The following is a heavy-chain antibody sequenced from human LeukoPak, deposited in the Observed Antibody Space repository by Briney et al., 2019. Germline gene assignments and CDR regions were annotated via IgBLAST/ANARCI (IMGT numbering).Heavy chain of an antibody. J-gene: IGHJ5*02. V-gene: IGHV1-18*01. Sequence: ASVKVSCKASGYSFTTYGINRVRQAPGQGLDWQGWISVYNGNTKYPQKFQGRVTMTTDTSTSTAYMELRSLRSDDTAVYYCARGSVAVRPGWFDPWGQGTLVIVSS. CDR2: ISVYNGNT. CDR3: ARGSVAVRPGWFDP. D-gene: IGHD6-6*01. CDR1: GYSFTTYG.